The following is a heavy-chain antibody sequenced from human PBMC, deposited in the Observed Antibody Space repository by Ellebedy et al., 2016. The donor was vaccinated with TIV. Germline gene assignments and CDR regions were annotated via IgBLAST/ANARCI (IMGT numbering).Heavy chain of an antibody. V-gene: IGHV4-61*02. D-gene: IGHD3-22*01. CDR2: ISNTGTT. CDR1: GGSLNSGGYY. Sequence: SETLSLTXTVSGGSLNSGGYYWSWIRQPPGKGLEWIGRISNTGTTRYNPSLEGRVSMSVDTSKTHFSLKVSSVIAADTAVYFCAREPKIEDFDTSDYYLDSWGQGTLVTVSS. CDR3: AREPKIEDFDTSDYYLDS. J-gene: IGHJ4*02.